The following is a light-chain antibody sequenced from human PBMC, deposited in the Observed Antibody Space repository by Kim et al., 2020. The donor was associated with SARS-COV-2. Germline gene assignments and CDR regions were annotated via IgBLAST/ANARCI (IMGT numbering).Light chain of an antibody. Sequence: SPGDSATRSGRASQSVSSSYLAWYQQKPGQAPRLLIYGASSRATGIPDRFSGSGSGTDFTLTISRLEPEDFAVYYCQQYGSSPLTFGGGTKVDIK. CDR2: GAS. CDR1: QSVSSSY. J-gene: IGKJ4*01. V-gene: IGKV3-20*01. CDR3: QQYGSSPLT.